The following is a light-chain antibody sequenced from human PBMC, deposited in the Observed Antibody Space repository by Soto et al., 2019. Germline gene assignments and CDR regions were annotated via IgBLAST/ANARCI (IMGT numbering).Light chain of an antibody. CDR2: VDSEGSH. CDR3: QTWGTGTWV. Sequence: QPVVTQSPSASASLGASVKLTCTLSSGHSSYAIAWHQQQPEKGPRYLMKVDSEGSHVKGDGIPDRFSGSSSGAERYLAISSLQSEDEADYYCQTWGTGTWVFGGGTKLTVL. J-gene: IGLJ3*02. V-gene: IGLV4-69*01. CDR1: SGHSSYA.